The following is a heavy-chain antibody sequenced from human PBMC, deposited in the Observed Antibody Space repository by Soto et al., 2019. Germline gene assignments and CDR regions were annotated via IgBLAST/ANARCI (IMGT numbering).Heavy chain of an antibody. CDR2: ISGSGSST. Sequence: GGSLRLSCAASGFTFTNYVMSWVRQAPGKGLEWVSVISGSGSSTYYADSVKGRFTTSRDNSKNTLYLQMNSLRAEDTAVYYCAKKSLGTYFDYWGQGTLVTVSS. J-gene: IGHJ4*02. CDR1: GFTFTNYV. D-gene: IGHD7-27*01. V-gene: IGHV3-23*01. CDR3: AKKSLGTYFDY.